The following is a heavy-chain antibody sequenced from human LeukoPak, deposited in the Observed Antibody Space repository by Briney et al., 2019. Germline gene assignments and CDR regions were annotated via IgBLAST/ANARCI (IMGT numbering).Heavy chain of an antibody. V-gene: IGHV1-18*01. CDR1: GYTFTNYG. D-gene: IGHD5-18*01. CDR3: ARGGRGYSYGRELDY. J-gene: IGHJ4*02. CDR2: ITDYNGNT. Sequence: ASVKVSYTASGYTFTNYGINWVRQAPGQGLEWMGWITDYNGNTNYAQKVQGRVTMTTDTSTSTVYMELGSLRSDDTAVYYCARGGRGYSYGRELDYWGQGTLVTVSS.